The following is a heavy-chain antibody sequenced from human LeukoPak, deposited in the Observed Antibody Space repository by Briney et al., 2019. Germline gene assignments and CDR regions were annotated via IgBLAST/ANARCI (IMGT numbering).Heavy chain of an antibody. Sequence: PGGSLRLSCAASGFTVDSYYMSWVRQAPGKGLEYVSAISGNGDSTFYANSVKGRFTISRDNSKNTLYLQMGSLRAEDMAVYYCARDGGGGFGEFMGEFDYWGQGTLVTVSS. D-gene: IGHD3-10*01. CDR2: ISGNGDST. CDR1: GFTVDSYY. CDR3: ARDGGGGFGEFMGEFDY. J-gene: IGHJ4*02. V-gene: IGHV3-64*01.